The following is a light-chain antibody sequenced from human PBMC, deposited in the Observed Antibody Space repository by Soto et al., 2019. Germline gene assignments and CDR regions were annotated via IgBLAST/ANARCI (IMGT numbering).Light chain of an antibody. J-gene: IGKJ1*01. Sequence: DIQMTQSPSSLSASLGDKVTLTCRASQNINAWLAWYQQKPGKAPKLLIYDVSTLHSGVPSRFSGSASGTEFTLTISNLESDDFATYYCQQYHRYSTFGQGTKV. CDR3: QQYHRYST. V-gene: IGKV1-5*01. CDR1: QNINAW. CDR2: DVS.